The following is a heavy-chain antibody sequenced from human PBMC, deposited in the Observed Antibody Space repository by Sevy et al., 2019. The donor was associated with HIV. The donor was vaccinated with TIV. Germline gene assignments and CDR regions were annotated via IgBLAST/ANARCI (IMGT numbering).Heavy chain of an antibody. CDR1: GYDFSTYW. D-gene: IGHD1-26*01. CDR3: ARRGILLRGGDYFYYGLDV. J-gene: IGHJ6*02. V-gene: IGHV5-51*01. CDR2: IFPGDSDT. Sequence: GESLKISCKGSGYDFSTYWIAWVRQMPGKGLELMGIIFPGDSDTRYSPAFQGQVTISVDDSIRTSYLQCRSLKASDTAIYYCARRGILLRGGDYFYYGLDVWGQGTTVTVSS.